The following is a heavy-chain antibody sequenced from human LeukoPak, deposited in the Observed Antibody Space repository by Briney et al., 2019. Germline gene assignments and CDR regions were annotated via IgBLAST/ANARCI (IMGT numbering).Heavy chain of an antibody. V-gene: IGHV3-7*01. CDR3: ARGKDGIVDY. J-gene: IGHJ4*02. D-gene: IGHD1-1*01. CDR1: GFTFGDYA. CDR2: IDQHGSER. Sequence: GGSLRLSCTASGFTFGDYAMSWVRQAPGKGLEWVANIDQHGSERYYMDSVKGRFTISRDNAKNSLFLQMSSLRAEDTGVYFCARGKDGIVDYWGQGTLVTVSS.